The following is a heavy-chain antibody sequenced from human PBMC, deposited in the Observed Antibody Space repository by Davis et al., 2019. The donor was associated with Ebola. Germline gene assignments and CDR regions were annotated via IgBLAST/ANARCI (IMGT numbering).Heavy chain of an antibody. CDR1: GGSFSGYY. J-gene: IGHJ4*02. Sequence: GSLRLSCAVYGGSFSGYYWSWIRQPPGKGLEWIGEINHSGSTNYNPSLKSRVTISVDTSKNQFSLKLSSVTAADTAVYYCARSRDGYYRALDYWGQGTLVTVSS. CDR3: ARSRDGYYRALDY. CDR2: INHSGST. D-gene: IGHD5-24*01. V-gene: IGHV4-34*01.